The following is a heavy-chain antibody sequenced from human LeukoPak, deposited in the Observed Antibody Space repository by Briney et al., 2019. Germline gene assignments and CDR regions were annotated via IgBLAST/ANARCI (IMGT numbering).Heavy chain of an antibody. CDR1: GGTFSSYT. Sequence: ASVKVSCKASGGTFSSYTISWVRQAPGRGLEWMGRIIPILGIANYAQKFQGRVTITADKSTSTAYMELSSLRSEDTAVYYCARDLGSYYGMDVWGQGTTVTVSS. J-gene: IGHJ6*02. V-gene: IGHV1-69*04. D-gene: IGHD6-25*01. CDR3: ARDLGSYYGMDV. CDR2: IIPILGIA.